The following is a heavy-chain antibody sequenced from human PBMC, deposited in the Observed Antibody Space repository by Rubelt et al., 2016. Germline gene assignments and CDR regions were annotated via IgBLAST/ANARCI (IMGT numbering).Heavy chain of an antibody. CDR3: VGQSAVLGAGSHWYFEL. V-gene: IGHV4-39*01. D-gene: IGHD2-2*01. J-gene: IGHJ2*01. CDR1: GGSISSSRFY. Sequence: QQQLQESGPGLVKPSETLSLTCTVSGGSISSSRFYWGWIRQPPGKGLEWIGSVFYRGGSYYNPSLKSRVNISVDTSKNQFFLVVTPGPATDAAFYYCVGQSAVLGAGSHWYFELWGRGTVATV. CDR2: VFYRGGS.